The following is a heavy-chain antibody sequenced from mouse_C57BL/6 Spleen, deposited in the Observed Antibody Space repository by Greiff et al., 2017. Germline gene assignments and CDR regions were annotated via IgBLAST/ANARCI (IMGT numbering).Heavy chain of an antibody. J-gene: IGHJ4*01. V-gene: IGHV3-6*01. D-gene: IGHD2-4*01. CDR1: GYSITSGYY. Sequence: DVKLQESGPGLVKPSQSLSLTCSVTGYSITSGYYWNWIRQFPGNKLEWMGYISYDGSNNYNPSLKNRISITRDTSKNQFFLKLDSVTTEDTATYCCARYDYDGDYAMDYWGQRTSVTVSS. CDR3: ARYDYDGDYAMDY. CDR2: ISYDGSN.